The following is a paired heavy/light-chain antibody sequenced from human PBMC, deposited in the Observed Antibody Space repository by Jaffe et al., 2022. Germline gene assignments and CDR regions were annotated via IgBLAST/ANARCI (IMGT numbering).Light chain of an antibody. Sequence: DVVMTQSPLSLPVTLGQPASISCRSSQSLVHSDGNTYLDWFQQRPGQSPRRLIYKVSNRDSGVPDRFSGSGSGTDFTLKISRVEAEDVGVYYCMQHTHWPPITFGPGTKVDIK. V-gene: IGKV2-30*02. J-gene: IGKJ3*01. CDR3: MQHTHWPPIT. CDR1: QSLVHSDGNTY. CDR2: KVS.
Heavy chain of an antibody. V-gene: IGHV3-30*02. D-gene: IGHD6-19*01. CDR3: TTDFSQADGY. CDR2: IWFDGNNG. J-gene: IGHJ4*02. Sequence: QVHLVESGGGVVQPGGSLRLSCAASGFTFSRHIMHWVRQTPGKGLEWVSLIWFDGNNGYYADSVKGRFTVSRDNSRNILYLQMNSLRPEDTAVYYCTTDFSQADGYWGQGTLVTVSS. CDR1: GFTFSRHI.